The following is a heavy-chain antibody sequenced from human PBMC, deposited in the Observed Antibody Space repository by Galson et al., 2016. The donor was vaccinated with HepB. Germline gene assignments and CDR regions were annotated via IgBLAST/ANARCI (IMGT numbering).Heavy chain of an antibody. V-gene: IGHV7-4-1*02. J-gene: IGHJ5*02. CDR2: INTNTGNP. CDR3: ARDPGYCGGGSCYNWFDP. D-gene: IGHD2-15*01. CDR1: GGTFSSYA. Sequence: SVKVSCKASGGTFSSYAISWVRQVPGQGLAWMGWINTNTGNPTYAQGFTGRFVFSLDTSVSTAYLQISSLKAEDTAVYYCARDPGYCGGGSCYNWFDPWGQGTLVTVSS.